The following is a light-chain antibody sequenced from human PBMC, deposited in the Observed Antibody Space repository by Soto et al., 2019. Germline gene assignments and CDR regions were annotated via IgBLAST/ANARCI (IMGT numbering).Light chain of an antibody. Sequence: DIQMTQSPSTLASSVGARVTITXRAGQSISSYLNWHQQQPRXPPKXXXDHXSSLQTGCPSRFSGSGSGTDFTPTISCLHSEDCADYYWQQYYMYPWTFGQGTKVEI. CDR1: QSISSY. CDR2: HXS. J-gene: IGKJ1*01. CDR3: QQYYMYPWT. V-gene: IGKV1-39*01.